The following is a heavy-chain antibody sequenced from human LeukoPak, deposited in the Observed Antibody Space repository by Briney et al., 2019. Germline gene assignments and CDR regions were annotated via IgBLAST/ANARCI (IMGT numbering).Heavy chain of an antibody. V-gene: IGHV1-2*06. Sequence: ASVKVSCKASGYTFAAYIIHWVRQAPGQGLEWMGRINPNGGDTNYAQKFQGRVTMTGDTSISTAYMELSSLRSDDTAMYYCARVGFTSSWSNFDYWGQGTLVTVSS. CDR3: ARVGFTSSWSNFDY. J-gene: IGHJ4*02. CDR2: INPNGGDT. CDR1: GYTFAAYI. D-gene: IGHD6-13*01.